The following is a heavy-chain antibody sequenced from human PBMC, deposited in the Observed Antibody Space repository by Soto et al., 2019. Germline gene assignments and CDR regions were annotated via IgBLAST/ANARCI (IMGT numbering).Heavy chain of an antibody. J-gene: IGHJ4*02. Sequence: ASVKVSCKASGYTFTSYYMHWVRQAPGQGLEWMGIINPSGGSTSYAQKFQGRVTMTRDTSTSTVYMELSSLRSEDTAVYYCARDRYYYDSSGYYYPLATLDYWGQGTLVTVSS. D-gene: IGHD3-22*01. CDR3: ARDRYYYDSSGYYYPLATLDY. CDR1: GYTFTSYY. CDR2: INPSGGST. V-gene: IGHV1-46*01.